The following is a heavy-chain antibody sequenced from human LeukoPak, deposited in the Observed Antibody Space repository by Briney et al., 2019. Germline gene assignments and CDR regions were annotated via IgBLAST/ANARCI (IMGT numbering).Heavy chain of an antibody. CDR2: ISGYNGNT. Sequence: ASVKVSCKASGYTFTGYYMHWVRQAPGQGLEWLGWISGYNGNTNYAQKLQGRVTMTTDTSTSTAYMELRSLRSDDTAVYYCARDRMSWLQFWDYWGQGTLVTVSS. J-gene: IGHJ4*02. V-gene: IGHV1-18*04. D-gene: IGHD5-24*01. CDR3: ARDRMSWLQFWDY. CDR1: GYTFTGYY.